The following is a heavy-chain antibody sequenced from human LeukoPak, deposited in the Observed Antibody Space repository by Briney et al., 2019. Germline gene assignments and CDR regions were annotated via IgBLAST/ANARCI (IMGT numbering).Heavy chain of an antibody. CDR2: ISSSGST. J-gene: IGHJ4*02. D-gene: IGHD2-15*01. V-gene: IGHV4-4*07. Sequence: PSETLSLTCTVSGGSISSYYRSWIRQPAGKGLEWIGRISSSGSTDYNPSLKSRVTMSVDTSKTQFSLKLSSVTAADTAVYYCAREGRSSTPGYWGQGTLVTVSS. CDR1: GGSISSYY. CDR3: AREGRSSTPGY.